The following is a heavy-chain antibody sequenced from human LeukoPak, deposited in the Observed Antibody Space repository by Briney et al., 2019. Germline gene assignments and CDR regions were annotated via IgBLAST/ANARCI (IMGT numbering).Heavy chain of an antibody. CDR3: AKERRWIAVARGYFDL. Sequence: GGSLRLSCAASGFTFSSYGMHWVRQAPGKGLEWVALIRYDGSNKYYADSVKGRFTISRDNSKNTLYLQMNSLRAEDTAVYYCAKERRWIAVARGYFDLWGRGTLVTVSS. J-gene: IGHJ2*01. V-gene: IGHV3-30*02. CDR2: IRYDGSNK. CDR1: GFTFSSYG. D-gene: IGHD6-19*01.